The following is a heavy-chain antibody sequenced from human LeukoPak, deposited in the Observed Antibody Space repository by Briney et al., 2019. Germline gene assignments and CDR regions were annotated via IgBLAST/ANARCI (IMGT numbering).Heavy chain of an antibody. J-gene: IGHJ4*02. D-gene: IGHD6-13*01. Sequence: ASVKVSCKASGYTFTNYGISWVRQAPGQGLEWMGWISAYNGNTNYAQKLQGRVTMTTDTSTSTAYMELRSLRSDDTAVYYCARDLFLVAAGTYFDYWGQGTLVTVSS. CDR1: GYTFTNYG. CDR3: ARDLFLVAAGTYFDY. V-gene: IGHV1-18*01. CDR2: ISAYNGNT.